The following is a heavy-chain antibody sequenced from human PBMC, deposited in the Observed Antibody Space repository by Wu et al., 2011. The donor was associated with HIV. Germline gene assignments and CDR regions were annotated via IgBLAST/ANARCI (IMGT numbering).Heavy chain of an antibody. D-gene: IGHD2-21*01. CDR1: GYTFVGYN. CDR3: ARDSCPSNKDCFGTFDI. V-gene: IGHV1-2*02. Sequence: QVQLVQSGAEVEGAWGLNEGACKASGYTFVGYNIHWVRQVPGQGLEWMGWMNTDSGGTKYAPKFQGRVTMTRDTSISTVYMEVTRLTPDDTAVFYCARDSCPSNKDCFGTFDIWGQGTKVTVSS. J-gene: IGHJ3*02. CDR2: MNTDSGGT.